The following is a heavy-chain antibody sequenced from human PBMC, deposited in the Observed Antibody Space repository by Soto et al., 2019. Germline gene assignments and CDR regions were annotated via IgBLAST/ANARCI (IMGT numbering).Heavy chain of an antibody. CDR3: AAPSAYYDFWSGPAPYYYGMDV. J-gene: IGHJ6*02. V-gene: IGHV1-69*06. D-gene: IGHD3-3*01. CDR2: IIPIFGTA. Sequence: QVQLVQSGAEVKKPGSSVKVSCKASGGTFSSYAISWVRQAPGQGLEWMGGIIPIFGTANYAQKFQGRVTITADKSMSTAYMELSSLRSEDTAVYYCAAPSAYYDFWSGPAPYYYGMDVWGQGTTVTVSS. CDR1: GGTFSSYA.